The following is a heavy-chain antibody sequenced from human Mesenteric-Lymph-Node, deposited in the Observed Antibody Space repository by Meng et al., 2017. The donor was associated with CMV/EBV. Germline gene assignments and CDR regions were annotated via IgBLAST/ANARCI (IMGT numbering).Heavy chain of an antibody. Sequence: ASVKVSCKASGGTFSSYAISWVRQAPGQGLDWMGIINPSGRTTYAQKFQGRLTMTRDTSTSTVYMELGSLRSEDTAVYFCARDRDVDQGYYDSWGQGTLVTVSS. CDR3: ARDRDVDQGYYDS. D-gene: IGHD2-2*01. J-gene: IGHJ4*02. CDR1: GGTFSSYA. CDR2: INPSGRT. V-gene: IGHV1-46*01.